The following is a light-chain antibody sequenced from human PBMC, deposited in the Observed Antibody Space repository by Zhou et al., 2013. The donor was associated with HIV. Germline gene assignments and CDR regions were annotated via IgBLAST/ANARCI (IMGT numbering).Light chain of an antibody. J-gene: IGKJ1*01. CDR1: QDISNY. Sequence: DIQMTQSPSSLSASIGDRVTITCRAVQDISNYLAWYQQKPGKVPKLLMYAASTLQSGVPSRFSGSGSGTDFTLTISSLEPEDFAVYYCLQRAKWPRTFGQGTKVEIK. CDR2: AAS. CDR3: LQRAKWPRT. V-gene: IGKV1-27*01.